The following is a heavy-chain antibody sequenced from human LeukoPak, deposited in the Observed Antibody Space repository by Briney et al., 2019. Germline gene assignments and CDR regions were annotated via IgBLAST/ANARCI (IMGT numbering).Heavy chain of an antibody. V-gene: IGHV3-48*01. CDR3: ARDLQNYYGIDV. J-gene: IGHJ6*02. CDR1: GFTFNNYN. Sequence: GGPLRLSCAASGFTFNNYNMNWVRQAPGKGLEWVSYISSSSSTIYYADSVKGRFTISRDNAKNSLYLQMNSLRAEDTAVYYCARDLQNYYGIDVWGQGTTVTVSS. CDR2: ISSSSSTI.